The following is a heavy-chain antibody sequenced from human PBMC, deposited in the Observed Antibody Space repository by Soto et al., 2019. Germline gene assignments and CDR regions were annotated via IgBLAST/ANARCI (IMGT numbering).Heavy chain of an antibody. J-gene: IGHJ6*01. CDR2: ITPIFGTA. CDR1: AGTFSSYA. V-gene: IGHV1-69*13. Sequence: SVKVSCKASAGTFSSYAISWVRQAPGEGLEWMGGITPIFGTANYAQKFQGRVTITADESTSTAYMELSSLRSEDTAVYYCARSGFVSPAYYYYGMDVWGQGTTVTGSS. CDR3: ARSGFVSPAYYYYGMDV. D-gene: IGHD2-15*01.